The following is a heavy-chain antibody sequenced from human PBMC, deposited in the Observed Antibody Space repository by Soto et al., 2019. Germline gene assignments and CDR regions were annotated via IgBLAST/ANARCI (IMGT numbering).Heavy chain of an antibody. CDR3: ARGLILWFGELSRRGGYYYYMDV. Sequence: QVQLQQWGAGLLKPSETLSLTCAVYGGSFSGYQWTWIRQTPGKGLEWIGEINDSGNNNYNPSIKSRVTILVDTAKKQISLKLSSVTAADTAVYYCARGLILWFGELSRRGGYYYYMDVWGKGTSVTVSS. J-gene: IGHJ6*03. CDR2: INDSGNN. D-gene: IGHD3-10*01. V-gene: IGHV4-34*01. CDR1: GGSFSGYQ.